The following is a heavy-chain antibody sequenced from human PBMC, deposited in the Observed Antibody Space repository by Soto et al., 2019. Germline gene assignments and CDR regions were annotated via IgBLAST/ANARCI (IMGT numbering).Heavy chain of an antibody. CDR1: GFTFSDDY. D-gene: IGHD6-13*01. V-gene: IGHV3-11*05. CDR3: AIIIAAAGGRRYFDL. CDR2: INSSSSYT. J-gene: IGHJ2*01. Sequence: QVQLVESGGGLVKPGGSLRLSCAASGFTFSDDYMSWIRQAPGKGLEWVSYINSSSSYTNYADSVKGRFTISRDNAKNSLYLQMNSLRAEDTAVYYCAIIIAAAGGRRYFDLWGRGTLVTVSS.